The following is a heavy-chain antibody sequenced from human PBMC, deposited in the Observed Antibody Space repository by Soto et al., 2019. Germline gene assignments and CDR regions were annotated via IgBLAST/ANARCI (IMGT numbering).Heavy chain of an antibody. V-gene: IGHV1-18*01. Sequence: QVQVMQSGAEVKKPGASVKVSCKASGYTFTSYGISWVRQAPGQGLEWMGWISTYNGNTNYAQKLQGRVTMTTDTSTSTAYMELRSLISDDTAVYYCGRDLYQSVFYYGMDVWGQGTTVTVSS. CDR3: GRDLYQSVFYYGMDV. J-gene: IGHJ6*02. D-gene: IGHD2-2*01. CDR2: ISTYNGNT. CDR1: GYTFTSYG.